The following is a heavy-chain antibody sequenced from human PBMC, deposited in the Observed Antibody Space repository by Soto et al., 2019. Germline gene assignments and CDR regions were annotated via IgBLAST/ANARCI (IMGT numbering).Heavy chain of an antibody. CDR1: GFSFSDYA. Sequence: EVQLLESGGGLEQPGGSLRLSCAASGFSFSDYAMSWVRQAPGKGLEWVSIISGDAGSTKYADSVKGRFTISRVNSKNTVYLQMNSLRAEDTAVYYCAKRVYGDYVWFDYWGQGTLVTVSS. CDR3: AKRVYGDYVWFDY. J-gene: IGHJ4*02. CDR2: ISGDAGST. D-gene: IGHD4-17*01. V-gene: IGHV3-23*01.